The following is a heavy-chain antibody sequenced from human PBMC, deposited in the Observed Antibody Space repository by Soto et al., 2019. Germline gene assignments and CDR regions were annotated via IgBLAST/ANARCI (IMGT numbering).Heavy chain of an antibody. Sequence: ASETLSLTCAVYGGSFSGYYWSWIREPPGKGLEWIGEINHSGSTNYNPSLKSRVTISVDTSKNQFSLKLSSVTAADTAVYYCARGEYYDFWSGFHYYYYGMDVWGQGTTVTVSS. CDR2: INHSGST. D-gene: IGHD3-3*01. CDR1: GGSFSGYY. CDR3: ARGEYYDFWSGFHYYYYGMDV. V-gene: IGHV4-34*01. J-gene: IGHJ6*02.